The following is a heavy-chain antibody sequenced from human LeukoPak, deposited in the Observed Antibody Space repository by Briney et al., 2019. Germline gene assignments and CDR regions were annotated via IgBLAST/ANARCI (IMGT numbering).Heavy chain of an antibody. D-gene: IGHD5-24*01. V-gene: IGHV3-64*01. CDR2: ISSNGGST. Sequence: KTGGSLRLSCAASGFTFSSYAMHWVRQAPGKGLEYVSAISSNGGSTYYANSVKGRFTISRDNSKNTLYLQMGSLRAEDMAVYYCAREVGRDGYNWVFDYWGQGTLVTVSS. J-gene: IGHJ4*02. CDR3: AREVGRDGYNWVFDY. CDR1: GFTFSSYA.